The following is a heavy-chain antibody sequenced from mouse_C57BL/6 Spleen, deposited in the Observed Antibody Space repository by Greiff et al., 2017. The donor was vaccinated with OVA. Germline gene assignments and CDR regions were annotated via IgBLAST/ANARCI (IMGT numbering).Heavy chain of an antibody. CDR1: GFTFSSYT. V-gene: IGHV5-9*01. CDR2: ISGGGGNT. Sequence: EVQGVESGGGLVKPGGSLKLSCAASGFTFSSYTMSWVRQTPEKRLEWVATISGGGGNTYYPDSVKGRFTISRDNAKNTLYLQMSSLRSEDTALYYCARQLSPLYAMDYWGQGTSVTVSS. J-gene: IGHJ4*01. CDR3: ARQLSPLYAMDY.